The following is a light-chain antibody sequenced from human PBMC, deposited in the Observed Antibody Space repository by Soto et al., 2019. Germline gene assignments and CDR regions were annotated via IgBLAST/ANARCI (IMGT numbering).Light chain of an antibody. CDR2: DAS. Sequence: IQMTQSTSSLSASVGDRVTMTWQACQDISNHLNWYQQKPGNAPRLLIYDASNLETGVPSRFSGSGSGTDFTVTISSLKPEDIATYYCQQYDSCPITFGQGTRLEIK. V-gene: IGKV1-33*01. CDR3: QQYDSCPIT. CDR1: QDISNH. J-gene: IGKJ5*01.